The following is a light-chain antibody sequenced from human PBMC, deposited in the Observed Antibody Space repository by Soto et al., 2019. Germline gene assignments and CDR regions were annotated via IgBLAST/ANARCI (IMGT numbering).Light chain of an antibody. CDR2: GAS. J-gene: IGKJ4*01. V-gene: IGKV3-15*01. CDR3: QQYNNWPGT. CDR1: QSVSSN. Sequence: EIVMTQSPATLSVSPGERATLSCRASQSVSSNLAWYQQKPGQAPRLLIYGASTRATGIPARFSGSGSGTKFTLTISSLQSEDFAVYYCQQYNNWPGTFGGGTKVDIK.